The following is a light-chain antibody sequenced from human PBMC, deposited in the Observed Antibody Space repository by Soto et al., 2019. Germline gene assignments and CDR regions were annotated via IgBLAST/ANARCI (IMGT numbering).Light chain of an antibody. CDR2: AAS. CDR3: QQAYINPRT. V-gene: IGKV1-39*01. Sequence: DIQVTQSPSSLSASVGDKVAITCRTSQNISVYLNWYQQKPGKAPKVLIYAASTLQSGVPSRFSGSGSGADFTFTISSLEPEDFATYYCQQAYINPRTFGQGTKVDIK. CDR1: QNISVY. J-gene: IGKJ1*01.